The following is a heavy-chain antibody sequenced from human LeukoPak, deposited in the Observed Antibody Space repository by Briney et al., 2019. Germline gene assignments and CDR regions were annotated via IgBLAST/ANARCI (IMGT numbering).Heavy chain of an antibody. CDR1: GFTLTRYR. Sequence: GRSLRLSCEVSGFTLTRYRMSWVRHAPGKGLEWVANINQEGSEKYYVDSVKGRFTMSRDNAKNLLYLQMNSLRAEDRAVYYCARGRSSVDYWGQGTLVTVSS. CDR2: INQEGSEK. CDR3: ARGRSSVDY. D-gene: IGHD6-19*01. V-gene: IGHV3-7*01. J-gene: IGHJ4*02.